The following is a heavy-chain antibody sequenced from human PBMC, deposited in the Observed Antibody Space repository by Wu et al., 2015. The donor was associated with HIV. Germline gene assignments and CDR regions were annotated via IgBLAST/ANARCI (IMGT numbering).Heavy chain of an antibody. Sequence: QVQLVQSGAEVKKPGASVKVSCKASGYRFTDYYMHWVRQAPGQGLEWMGWINPNSGGTNYAQKFQGRVTMTRDTSISTAYMELRRLRFDDTAVYYCARARSYYDSSGFDYWGQGTLVTVSS. CDR3: ARARSYYDSSGFDY. J-gene: IGHJ4*02. CDR1: GYRFTDYY. CDR2: INPNSGGT. V-gene: IGHV1-2*02. D-gene: IGHD3-22*01.